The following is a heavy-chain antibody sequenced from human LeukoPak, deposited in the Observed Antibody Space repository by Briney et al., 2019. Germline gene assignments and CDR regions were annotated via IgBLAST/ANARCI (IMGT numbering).Heavy chain of an antibody. Sequence: GGSLRLSCAASGFTFSSYEMNWVRQAPGKGLEWVSYISSSGSTIYYADSVKGRFTISRHNAKNSLYLQMNSLRAEDTAVYYCARSCGGDCSRRIYYYYYYGMDVWGQGTTVTVSS. D-gene: IGHD2-21*02. CDR2: ISSSGSTI. CDR1: GFTFSSYE. V-gene: IGHV3-48*03. CDR3: ARSCGGDCSRRIYYYYYYGMDV. J-gene: IGHJ6*02.